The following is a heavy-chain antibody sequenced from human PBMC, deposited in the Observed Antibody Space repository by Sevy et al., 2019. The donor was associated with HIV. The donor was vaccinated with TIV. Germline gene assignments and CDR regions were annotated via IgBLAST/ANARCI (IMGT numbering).Heavy chain of an antibody. CDR1: GFTFSVYW. D-gene: IGHD5-18*01. V-gene: IGHV3-7*01. CDR3: VRGGVGGYSYSLDY. CDR2: MKEDGSEK. J-gene: IGHJ4*02. Sequence: GGSLRLSCAASGFTFSVYWMNWVRQAPGKGLEWVATMKEDGSEKYYVDSVKGRFTISRDNAKNALYLQMNSRRAEDTVVYYCVRGGVGGYSYSLDYWGQGTLVTVSS.